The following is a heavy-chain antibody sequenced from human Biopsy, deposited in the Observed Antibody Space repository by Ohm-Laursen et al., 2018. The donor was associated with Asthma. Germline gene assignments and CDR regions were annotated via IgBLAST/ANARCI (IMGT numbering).Heavy chain of an antibody. CDR2: IYHRDTT. Sequence: TLSLTCAVSGGSINSGGYSWTWIRQPPGKGLEWIGYIYHRDTTYYNPSLKSRVTISLDGSKNQFSLKLSSVTAADTAVYYCARGRSGDWLYYFDYWGQGALVTGSS. J-gene: IGHJ4*02. CDR3: ARGRSGDWLYYFDY. V-gene: IGHV4-30-2*01. D-gene: IGHD2-21*01. CDR1: GGSINSGGYS.